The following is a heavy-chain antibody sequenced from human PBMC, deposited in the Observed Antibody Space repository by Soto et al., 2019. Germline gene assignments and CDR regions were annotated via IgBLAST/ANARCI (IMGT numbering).Heavy chain of an antibody. Sequence: QVQLVQSGAEVKKAGSSVKVSCKASGGTFTTFAISWVRQAPGQGLEWLGGVIPILGTSKYAQKFQGRLTISADESTTTAFMELRSLRSEDTAIYYCARNDIVTGYYGRSWFDPWGQGTLVTVSS. J-gene: IGHJ5*02. CDR3: ARNDIVTGYYGRSWFDP. CDR1: GGTFTTFA. D-gene: IGHD3-9*01. CDR2: VIPILGTS. V-gene: IGHV1-69*01.